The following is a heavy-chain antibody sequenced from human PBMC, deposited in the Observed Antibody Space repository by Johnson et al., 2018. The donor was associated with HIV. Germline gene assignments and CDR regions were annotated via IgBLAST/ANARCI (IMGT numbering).Heavy chain of an antibody. D-gene: IGHD2-15*01. V-gene: IGHV3-30*02. CDR2: IRYDGSNK. CDR3: ARDPCAGASCLPGSFVI. CDR1: GFTFTTYG. J-gene: IGHJ3*02. Sequence: VLLVESGGGVVQPGGSLRLSCAASGFTFTTYGMHWVRQAPGKGLEWVAFIRYDGSNKYYADSVKGRFTISRDNSKNTLYLQMNSLRAEDTAVYFCARDPCAGASCLPGSFVIWGQGTLVTVSS.